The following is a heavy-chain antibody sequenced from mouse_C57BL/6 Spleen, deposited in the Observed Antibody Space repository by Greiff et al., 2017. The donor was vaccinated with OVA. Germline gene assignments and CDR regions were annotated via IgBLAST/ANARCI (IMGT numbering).Heavy chain of an antibody. CDR2: ISRGSSTI. Sequence: DVQLVQSGGGLVKPGGSLKLSCAASGFTFSDYGMHWVRQAPEKGLEWVAYISRGSSTIYYADTVKGRFTISRDNAKNTLFLQMTSLRSEDTAMYYCARPHDGVDFDYWGQGTTVTVSS. CDR3: ARPHDGVDFDY. V-gene: IGHV5-17*01. J-gene: IGHJ2*01. D-gene: IGHD2-12*01. CDR1: GFTFSDYG.